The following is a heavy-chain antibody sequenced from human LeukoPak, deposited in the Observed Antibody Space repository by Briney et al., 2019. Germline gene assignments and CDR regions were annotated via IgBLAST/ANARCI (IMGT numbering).Heavy chain of an antibody. Sequence: GGSLRLSCAASGITFTNAWLTWVRQAPGRGLEWVANIKEDGSVKNYVDSVKGRFTISRDNARNSVSLQMNSLRAEDTAMYYCGRDIVGGGDDYWGQGTLVTVSS. CDR3: GRDIVGGGDDY. D-gene: IGHD2-21*02. CDR2: IKEDGSVK. J-gene: IGHJ4*02. V-gene: IGHV3-7*01. CDR1: GITFTNAW.